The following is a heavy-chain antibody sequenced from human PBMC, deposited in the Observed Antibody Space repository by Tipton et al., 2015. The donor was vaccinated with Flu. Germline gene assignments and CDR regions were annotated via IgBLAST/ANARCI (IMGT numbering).Heavy chain of an antibody. D-gene: IGHD4-17*01. Sequence: SLRLSCVGSGFSFDETSIHWVRQAPGKGLEWVSSIRWDSGAMSYADSVKGRFTISRDNAKNSVYMQMNNLRDEDTALYHCTRVQTTLTTKDAFDVWGQGTMVTVS. CDR2: IRWDSGAM. CDR3: TRVQTTLTTKDAFDV. CDR1: GFSFDETS. V-gene: IGHV3-9*01. J-gene: IGHJ3*01.